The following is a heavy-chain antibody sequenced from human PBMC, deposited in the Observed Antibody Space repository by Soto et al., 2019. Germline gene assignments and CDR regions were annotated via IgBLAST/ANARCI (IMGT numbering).Heavy chain of an antibody. Sequence: PSETLSLTCAVSGYSISSGYYWGWIRQPPGKGLEWIGSIYHSGSTYYNPSLKSRVTISVDTSKNQFSLKLSSVTAADTAVYYCARDTLVAARIYNWFDPWGQGTLVTVS. CDR3: ARDTLVAARIYNWFDP. CDR2: IYHSGST. V-gene: IGHV4-38-2*02. CDR1: GYSISSGYY. D-gene: IGHD6-6*01. J-gene: IGHJ5*02.